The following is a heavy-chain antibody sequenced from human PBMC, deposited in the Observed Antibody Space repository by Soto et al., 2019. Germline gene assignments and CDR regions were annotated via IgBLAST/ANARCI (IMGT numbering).Heavy chain of an antibody. V-gene: IGHV3-33*06. CDR3: AKADCSEIYCYVLDY. CDR2: IWYDGSKK. CDR1: GFTFRDYG. Sequence: GGSLRLSCAASGFTFRDYGMHWVRQAPGKGLEWVAVIWYDGSKKYYVDSVKGRFTISRDNSKSTLYLQMNSLRAEDTAIYYCAKADCSEIYCYVLDYWGQGTLVTVSS. J-gene: IGHJ4*02. D-gene: IGHD2-15*01.